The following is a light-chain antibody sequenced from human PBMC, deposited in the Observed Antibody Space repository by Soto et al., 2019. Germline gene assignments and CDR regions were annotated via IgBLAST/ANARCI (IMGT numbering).Light chain of an antibody. V-gene: IGLV1-40*01. Sequence: QSVLTQSPSVSGAPGQRVTISCTGSSSNIGAGYDVHWYQQLPGTAPKLLIYGNSNRPSGVPDRFSGSKSGTAASLAITGLQADDEADYYCQSSDSSLSGHVVFGGGTQLTVL. CDR3: QSSDSSLSGHVV. J-gene: IGLJ2*01. CDR1: SSNIGAGYD. CDR2: GNS.